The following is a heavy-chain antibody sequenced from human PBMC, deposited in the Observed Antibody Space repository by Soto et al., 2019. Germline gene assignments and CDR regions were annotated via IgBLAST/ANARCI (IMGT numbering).Heavy chain of an antibody. V-gene: IGHV3-7*03. Sequence: PGGSLRLSCAASGFTFSNYWMSWVRQAPGKGLEWVANIKQDGSEKYYVDSVKGRFTISRDNAKNSLYLQMNSLRAEDTAVYYCARIADFWSGYFSTYYFDYWGQGTLVTVSS. CDR3: ARIADFWSGYFSTYYFDY. CDR2: IKQDGSEK. J-gene: IGHJ4*02. CDR1: GFTFSNYW. D-gene: IGHD3-3*01.